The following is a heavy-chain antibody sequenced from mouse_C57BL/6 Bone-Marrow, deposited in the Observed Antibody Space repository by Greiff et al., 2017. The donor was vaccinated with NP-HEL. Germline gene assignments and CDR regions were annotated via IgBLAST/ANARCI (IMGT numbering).Heavy chain of an antibody. CDR1: GYTFTSYW. J-gene: IGHJ2*01. D-gene: IGHD1-1*01. Sequence: VQLKQPGPELVKPGASVKLSCKASGYTFTSYWMHWVKQRPGQGLEWIGDINPSNGGTNYNEKFKSKATLTVDKSSSTAYMQRSSLTSEDASVYYFATSDYYYGSSYRFDYWGQGTTLTVSS. CDR3: ATSDYYYGSSYRFDY. V-gene: IGHV1-53*01. CDR2: INPSNGGT.